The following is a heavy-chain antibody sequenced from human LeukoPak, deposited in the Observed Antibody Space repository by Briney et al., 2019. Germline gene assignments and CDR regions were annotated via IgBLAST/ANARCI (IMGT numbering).Heavy chain of an antibody. J-gene: IGHJ5*02. CDR1: GFTFSSYW. CDR2: IKQDGSEK. D-gene: IGHD1-1*01. Sequence: GESLRLSCAAPGFTFSSYWMSWVRQAPGKGLEWVANIKQDGSEKYYVDSVKGRFTISRDNDKDSLYLQMNSLRAEDTAVYYCATKKGNDGWLDPWGQGTLVTVSS. CDR3: ATKKGNDGWLDP. V-gene: IGHV3-7*01.